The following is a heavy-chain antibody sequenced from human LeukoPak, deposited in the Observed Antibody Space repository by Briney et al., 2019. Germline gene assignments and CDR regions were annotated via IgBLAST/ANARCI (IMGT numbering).Heavy chain of an antibody. J-gene: IGHJ3*02. CDR2: IIPIFGTA. CDR1: GYSLTILC. D-gene: IGHD3-9*01. V-gene: IGHV1-69*06. Sequence: SVKVSCKVSGYSLTILCMQWVRGAPGKGLEWMVGIIPIFGTANYAQKSRGRVTITADKSTSTAYMELSSLRSEDTAVYYCARGGILTGYYRDAFDIWGQGTMVTVSS. CDR3: ARGGILTGYYRDAFDI.